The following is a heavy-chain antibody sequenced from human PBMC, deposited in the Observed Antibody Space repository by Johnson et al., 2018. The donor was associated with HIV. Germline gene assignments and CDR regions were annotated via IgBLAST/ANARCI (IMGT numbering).Heavy chain of an antibody. CDR1: GFTFDDYG. V-gene: IGHV3-20*04. D-gene: IGHD3-16*01. Sequence: VQLVESGGGLVQPGGSLRLSCVASGFTFDDYGMSWVRQAPGKGLEWVSGINWNGGSTGYADSVKGRFTISRDNAKKSLYLQMNSLRDEDTALYYCARGRPWGWELRRDAFDIWGQGTMVTVSS. J-gene: IGHJ3*02. CDR3: ARGRPWGWELRRDAFDI. CDR2: INWNGGST.